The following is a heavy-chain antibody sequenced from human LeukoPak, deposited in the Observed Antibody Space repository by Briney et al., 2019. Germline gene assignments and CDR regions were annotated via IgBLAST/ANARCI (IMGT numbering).Heavy chain of an antibody. D-gene: IGHD1-26*01. CDR1: GFTVSSNY. J-gene: IGHJ4*02. CDR2: IYSGGST. V-gene: IGHV3-53*01. CDR3: ARGGADKVFDH. Sequence: GGSLRLSCAASGFTVSSNYMSWVRQAPGKGLEWVSIIYSGGSTYYADSVKGRFTISRDNSKNTLYLQMNSLRAEDTAVYYCARGGADKVFDHWGQGTLVTVSS.